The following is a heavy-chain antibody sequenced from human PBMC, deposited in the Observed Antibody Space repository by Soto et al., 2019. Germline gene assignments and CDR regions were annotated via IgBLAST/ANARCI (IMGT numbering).Heavy chain of an antibody. D-gene: IGHD3-3*01. Sequence: SETLSLTCAVYGGSVNGYYWNWIRQPPGKGLEWIGEINHTGGTNYNPSLKSRVTMSVDTSKNQFSLRLSSVTAADTAIYYCATRITVFGLLIPPFDPWGQGTQVTVSS. CDR3: ATRITVFGLLIPPFDP. V-gene: IGHV4-34*01. CDR2: INHTGGT. CDR1: GGSVNGYY. J-gene: IGHJ5*02.